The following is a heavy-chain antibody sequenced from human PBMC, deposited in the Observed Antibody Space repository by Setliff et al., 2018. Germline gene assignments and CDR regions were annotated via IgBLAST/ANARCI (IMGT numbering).Heavy chain of an antibody. V-gene: IGHV1-24*01. CDR1: GYTLTELS. J-gene: IGHJ3*02. CDR2: FDPEDGET. D-gene: IGHD2-15*01. Sequence: GASVKVSCKVSGYTLTELSMHWVRQAPGKGLEWMGGFDPEDGETIYAQKFQGRVTMTEDTSTDTAYMELSSLRSEDTAVYYRATNSGGNTIDAFDIWGQGTMVTVSS. CDR3: ATNSGGNTIDAFDI.